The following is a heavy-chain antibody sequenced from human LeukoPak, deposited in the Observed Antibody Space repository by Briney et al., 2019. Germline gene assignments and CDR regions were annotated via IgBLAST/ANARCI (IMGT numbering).Heavy chain of an antibody. CDR1: GFTFSSYW. CDR3: ARILPLSGRDS. Sequence: QSGGSLRLSCAASGFTFSSYWMHWVRQAPGKGLVWVSRINSDGSSTSYADSVKGRFTISRDNAKNTVYLQMNSLRGEDTAVYYCARILPLSGRDSWGQGTLVTVSS. D-gene: IGHD2-15*01. V-gene: IGHV3-74*01. CDR2: INSDGSST. J-gene: IGHJ4*02.